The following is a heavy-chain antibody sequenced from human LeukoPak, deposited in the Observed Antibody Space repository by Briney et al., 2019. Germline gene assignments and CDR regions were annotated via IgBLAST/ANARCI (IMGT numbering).Heavy chain of an antibody. J-gene: IGHJ4*02. D-gene: IGHD3-3*01. CDR3: ARCITISGHFDY. V-gene: IGHV4-4*07. CDR1: GGSINIYY. CDR2: IYTSGST. Sequence: SETLSLTCTVSGGSINIYYWSWIRQPAGKGLEWIGRIYTSGSTNYNPSLKSRVTMSVDTSKNQFSLKLSSVTAADTAVYYCARCITISGHFDYWGQGTLITVSS.